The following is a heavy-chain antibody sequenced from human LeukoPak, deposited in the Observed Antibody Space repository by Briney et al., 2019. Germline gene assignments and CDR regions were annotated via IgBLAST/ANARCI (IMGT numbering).Heavy chain of an antibody. CDR3: ARRTSEFDY. D-gene: IGHD1/OR15-1a*01. V-gene: IGHV1-69*04. J-gene: IGHJ4*02. Sequence: ASVTVSCKASGGTFSSYAISWVRQAPGQGLEWMGRIIPIFGIANYAQKFQGRVTITADKSTSTAYMELSSLRSEDTAVYYCARRTSEFDYWGQGTLVTVSS. CDR1: GGTFSSYA. CDR2: IIPIFGIA.